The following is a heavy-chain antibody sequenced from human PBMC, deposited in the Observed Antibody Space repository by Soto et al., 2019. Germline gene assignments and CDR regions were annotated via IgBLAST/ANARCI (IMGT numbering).Heavy chain of an antibody. V-gene: IGHV4-38-2*01. CDR3: ARARWYDAFDV. D-gene: IGHD2-15*01. J-gene: IGHJ3*01. CDR2: IFHGGNT. Sequence: SETLSLTCAVSGFFISSGNYWGWIRKHPGKGLEWIGSIFHGGNTYYNPSIKSRVTISVDMSKNQFSLKLNSVTAADTAVYYCARARWYDAFDVWGQGTVVTVSS. CDR1: GFFISSGNY.